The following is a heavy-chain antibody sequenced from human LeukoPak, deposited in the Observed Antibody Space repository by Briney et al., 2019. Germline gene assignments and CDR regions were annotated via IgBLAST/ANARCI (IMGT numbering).Heavy chain of an antibody. CDR2: IRSKADNYAT. Sequence: PGGSLKLSCAASGFTFSGSAMHWVRQASGKGLEWVGRIRSKADNYATAYAASVKGRFTISRDNAKNSLFLQMNSLRAEDTAVYYCARDRWGYSYGGYWGQGTLVTVSS. V-gene: IGHV3-73*01. CDR3: ARDRWGYSYGGY. CDR1: GFTFSGSA. D-gene: IGHD5-18*01. J-gene: IGHJ4*02.